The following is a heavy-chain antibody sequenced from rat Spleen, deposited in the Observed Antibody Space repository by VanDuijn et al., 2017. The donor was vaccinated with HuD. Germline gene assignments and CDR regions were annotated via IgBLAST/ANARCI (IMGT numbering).Heavy chain of an antibody. CDR1: GDSINSKY. CDR2: ISYMCST. D-gene: IGHD1-12*03. J-gene: IGHJ4*01. CDR3: VIYPYGSLRVDA. Sequence: EVQLQESGPGLVKPSQSLSLTCSVTGDSINSKYWGWIRNFPGKKMEWMGFISYMCSTSYNPSLKRRISITRDTSKNQFILQLNTVTTEDSATYFCVIYPYGSLRVDAWGQGASVTVSS. V-gene: IGHV3-1*01.